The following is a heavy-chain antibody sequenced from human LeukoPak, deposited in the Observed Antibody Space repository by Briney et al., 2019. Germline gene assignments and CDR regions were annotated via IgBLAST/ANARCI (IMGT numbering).Heavy chain of an antibody. D-gene: IGHD1-1*01. V-gene: IGHV4-39*01. CDR2: INDVGNT. CDR1: GGSISSSHYY. Sequence: SETLSLTCTVSGGSISSSHYYWAWIRQTPGKGLEWIASINDVGNTYYNPSLKSRVSISVDTSKNQCSLRLSSVTAADMAVYYCASQRDQSTGRTFDYWGQGTLVTVS. J-gene: IGHJ4*02. CDR3: ASQRDQSTGRTFDY.